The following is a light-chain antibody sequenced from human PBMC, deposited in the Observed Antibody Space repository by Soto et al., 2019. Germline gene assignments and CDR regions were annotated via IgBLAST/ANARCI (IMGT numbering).Light chain of an antibody. CDR3: QHYNSYSEA. Sequence: DIPMTQSPSTLSASVGALVTIPCRASQTISSWLAWYQQKPGKAPKVMIYKASTLNSGVPSRFSGSGSGTEFTLTISSLQPDDVATYYCQHYNSYSEALGQGTKVDIK. CDR2: KAS. CDR1: QTISSW. V-gene: IGKV1-5*03. J-gene: IGKJ1*01.